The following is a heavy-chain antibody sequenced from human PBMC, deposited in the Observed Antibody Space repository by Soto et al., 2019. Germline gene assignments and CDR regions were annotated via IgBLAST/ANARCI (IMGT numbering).Heavy chain of an antibody. V-gene: IGHV4-30-2*01. CDR2: TYHSGNP. D-gene: IGHD3-10*01. Sequence: PSETLSLTCGVSGDTISTGGYSWAWIRQPPGKALEWIGHTYHSGNPYYKPYLKSRVIISVDRSKNKISLKLTSVNAEETTVYFCASSSFLRSGDLFHGLDVWGQGTTVTVSS. J-gene: IGHJ6*02. CDR1: GDTISTGGYS. CDR3: ASSSFLRSGDLFHGLDV.